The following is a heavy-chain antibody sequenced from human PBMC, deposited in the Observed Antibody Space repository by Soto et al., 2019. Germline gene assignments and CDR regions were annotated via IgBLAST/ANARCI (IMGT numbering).Heavy chain of an antibody. CDR1: GGTFSSYT. CDR3: ATESSSSWDKPEGFSDY. Sequence: QVQLVQSGAEVKKPGSSVKVSCQASGGTFSSYTITWVRQAPGQGLEWMGRIIPILGIANYAQKFQGRVTIPADKSTSTAYMEVSSLISEDTAVYYCATESSSSWDKPEGFSDYWGQGTLVNVSS. CDR2: IIPILGIA. D-gene: IGHD6-13*01. V-gene: IGHV1-69*08. J-gene: IGHJ4*02.